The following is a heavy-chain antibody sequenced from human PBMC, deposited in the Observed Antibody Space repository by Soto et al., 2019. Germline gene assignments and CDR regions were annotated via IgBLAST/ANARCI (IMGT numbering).Heavy chain of an antibody. CDR2: IFPADPDT. CDR3: ATPCSGFEY. CDR1: RYDFATFW. V-gene: IGHV5-51*01. Sequence: GESLKISCAGARYDFATFWIGWVRQMPGKGLEWMGIIFPADPDTRYIPSFQGQVTISVDKSISPAYLQWNSLKASAAAMYYCATPCSGFEYWGQGTLVTVSS. D-gene: IGHD6-19*01. J-gene: IGHJ4*02.